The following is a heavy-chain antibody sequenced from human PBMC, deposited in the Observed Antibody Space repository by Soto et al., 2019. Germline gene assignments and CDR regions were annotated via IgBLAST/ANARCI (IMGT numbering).Heavy chain of an antibody. D-gene: IGHD3-22*01. V-gene: IGHV1-69*01. Sequence: QVQLVQSGAEVKRPGSSVKLSCKASGGTFTYYGISWVRQAPGQGLAWMGGIIPIIGPATYAQKFQGRVTITADQSTSTAYMELSSLGSEDTALYSCARDLGTTIAGPPRRETYGWLDPWGQGTLVTGSS. CDR2: IIPIIGPA. J-gene: IGHJ5*02. CDR3: ARDLGTTIAGPPRRETYGWLDP. CDR1: GGTFTYYG.